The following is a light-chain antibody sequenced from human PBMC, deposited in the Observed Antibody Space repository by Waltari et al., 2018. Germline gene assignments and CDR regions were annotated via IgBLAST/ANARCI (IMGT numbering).Light chain of an antibody. V-gene: IGKV4-1*01. CDR2: WAS. J-gene: IGKJ1*01. CDR1: QSVLYSSNNKNY. CDR3: QQYYSTPLT. Sequence: DIVMTQSPDSLAVSLGERATIKCKSSQSVLYSSNNKNYLAWYQQKPGQPPKLLIYWASTRESGVPDRFSGSGSGTDFTLTISSLQAEDVAVYYCQQYYSTPLTFGQGTKVEIK.